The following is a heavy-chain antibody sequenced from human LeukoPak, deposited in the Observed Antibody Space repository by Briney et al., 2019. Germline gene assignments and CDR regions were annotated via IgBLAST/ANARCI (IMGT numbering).Heavy chain of an antibody. J-gene: IGHJ2*01. D-gene: IGHD6-13*01. CDR2: IYTSGST. CDR1: SGSLSNYD. V-gene: IGHV4-4*07. CDR3: SGLTRSWYPDWYFDL. Sequence: SETLSLTCTVSSGSLSNYDWSWIRQPAGKGLEWIGRIYTSGSTNYNPSLKSRVTISVDTSKKQFSLKLSSVTAADTAVYYSSGLTRSWYPDWYFDLWGRGTLVTVSS.